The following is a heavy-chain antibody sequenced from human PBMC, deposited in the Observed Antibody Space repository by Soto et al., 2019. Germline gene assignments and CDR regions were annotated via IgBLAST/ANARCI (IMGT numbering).Heavy chain of an antibody. D-gene: IGHD2-15*01. CDR2: IYHSGSN. Sequence: PLETLSLTFAVSGGSIRRGYHWAWIPQPPGKGLEWVASIYHSGSNNYNPSLKSRVTISVDTSKNQFSLKLSSVTAAVTAVYYCATCSGRYGGLDYWGQGTLVTVSS. CDR1: GGSIRRGYH. V-gene: IGHV4-38-2*01. CDR3: ATCSGRYGGLDY. J-gene: IGHJ4*02.